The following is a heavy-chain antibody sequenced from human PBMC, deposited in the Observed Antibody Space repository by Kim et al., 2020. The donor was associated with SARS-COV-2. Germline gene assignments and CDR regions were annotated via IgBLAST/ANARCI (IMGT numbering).Heavy chain of an antibody. CDR2: INPNSGGT. CDR1: GYTFIAYY. CDR3: ARVSDRSGSAFDI. J-gene: IGHJ3*02. D-gene: IGHD1-26*01. V-gene: IGHV1-2*05. Sequence: ASVKVSCKASGYTFIAYYIHWVRQAPGQGLEWMGRINPNSGGTDYAQNFQGRVTMTRDTSVSTVYMELTGLRSDDTVVYYCARVSDRSGSAFDIWGQGTM.